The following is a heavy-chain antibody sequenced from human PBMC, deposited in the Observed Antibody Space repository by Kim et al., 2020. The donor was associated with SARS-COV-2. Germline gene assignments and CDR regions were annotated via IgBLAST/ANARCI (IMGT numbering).Heavy chain of an antibody. J-gene: IGHJ5*02. D-gene: IGHD2-15*01. CDR3: ARGHKGVVVVAATLRWFDP. V-gene: IGHV4-34*01. Sequence: SRVTISVDTSKNQFSLKLSAVTAADTAVYYCARGHKGVVVVAATLRWFDPWGQGTLVTVSS.